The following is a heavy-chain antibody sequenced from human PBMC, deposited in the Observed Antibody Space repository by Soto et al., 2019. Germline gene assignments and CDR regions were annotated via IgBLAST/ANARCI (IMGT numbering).Heavy chain of an antibody. CDR3: ASSSWVYYYYAMDV. CDR1: RLSVSSNY. CDR2: IYSGGGT. Sequence: GGSLRLSCAASRLSVSSNYMSWVRQAPGKGLEWVSVIYSGGGTDYADSVKGRFTISRDNSKNTLYLQMNSLRAEDTAVYFCASSSWVYYYYAMDVWCQGPTVTVSS. D-gene: IGHD6-13*01. J-gene: IGHJ6*02. V-gene: IGHV3-66*01.